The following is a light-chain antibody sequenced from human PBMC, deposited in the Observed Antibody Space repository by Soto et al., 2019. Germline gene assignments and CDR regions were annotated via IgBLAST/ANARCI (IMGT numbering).Light chain of an antibody. CDR2: DVT. J-gene: IGLJ1*01. Sequence: QSVLTQPASVSESPGQSITISCTGSSSDVGGYKYVSWYQQHPGKAPKLLIYDVTNRPSGVSNRFSGSKSGYTASLTISGLQSEDEADYYCSSYTSFKPLLFGTGTKVTVL. CDR1: SSDVGGYKY. CDR3: SSYTSFKPLL. V-gene: IGLV2-14*01.